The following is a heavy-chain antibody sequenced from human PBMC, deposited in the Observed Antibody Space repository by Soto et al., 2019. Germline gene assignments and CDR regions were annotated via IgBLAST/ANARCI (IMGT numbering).Heavy chain of an antibody. CDR2: IYPSGST. D-gene: IGHD2-2*01. CDR1: GGSISTSNW. V-gene: IGHV4-4*02. Sequence: QVQLQESGPGLVKPSGTLSLTCAVSGGSISTSNWWSWVRRPPGKGLEWIGEIYPSGSTTYNPSLDSRVSISLDKSQHQFYLTLSSVTAADTAVYYCATDEGRCMITSCGPLAYWGQGLLVPVSP. J-gene: IGHJ4*02. CDR3: ATDEGRCMITSCGPLAY.